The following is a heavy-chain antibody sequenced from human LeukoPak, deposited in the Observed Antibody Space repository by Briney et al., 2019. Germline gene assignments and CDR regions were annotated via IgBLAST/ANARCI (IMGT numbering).Heavy chain of an antibody. Sequence: GGSLRLSCAASGFAFSSYAMSWVRQAPGKGLEWVSAISGSGGSTYYADSVKGRFTISRDNSKNTLYLQMNSLRAEDTAVYYCAKVLPSDYTKGLFDYWGQGTLVTVSS. J-gene: IGHJ4*02. V-gene: IGHV3-23*01. CDR3: AKVLPSDYTKGLFDY. CDR1: GFAFSSYA. D-gene: IGHD4-11*01. CDR2: ISGSGGST.